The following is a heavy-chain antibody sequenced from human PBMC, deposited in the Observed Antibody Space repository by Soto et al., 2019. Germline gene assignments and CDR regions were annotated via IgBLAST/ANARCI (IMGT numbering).Heavy chain of an antibody. V-gene: IGHV3-21*01. Sequence: PGGSLRLSCAASGFTFSSYSMNWVRQAPGKGLEWVSSISSSSSYIYYADSVKGRFTISRDNAKNSLYLQMNSLRAEDTAVYYCARDSSGRPPPGEFDYWGQGTLVTVSS. CDR3: ARDSSGRPPPGEFDY. CDR2: ISSSSSYI. D-gene: IGHD3-16*01. J-gene: IGHJ4*02. CDR1: GFTFSSYS.